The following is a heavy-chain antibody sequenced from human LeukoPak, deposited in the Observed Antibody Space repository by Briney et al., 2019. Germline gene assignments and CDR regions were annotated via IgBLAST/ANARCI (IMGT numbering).Heavy chain of an antibody. Sequence: GGSLRLSCAASGFTFSTSWMSWVRQAPGKGLEWVANIKTDGSEIYYADSVKGRSTISRDNAKNSLYLQMNSLRAEDTAIYYCATYSRLNAREFQCWGQGTVVTVSS. CDR3: ATYSRLNAREFQC. V-gene: IGHV3-7*01. J-gene: IGHJ1*01. CDR1: GFTFSTSW. D-gene: IGHD3-10*02. CDR2: IKTDGSEI.